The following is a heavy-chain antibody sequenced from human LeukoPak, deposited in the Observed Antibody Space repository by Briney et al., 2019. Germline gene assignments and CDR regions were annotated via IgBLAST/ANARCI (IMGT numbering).Heavy chain of an antibody. J-gene: IGHJ4*02. D-gene: IGHD3-22*01. CDR1: GFTFSDYD. CDR3: AREGRGYYGDFDY. V-gene: IGHV3-11*01. Sequence: PGGSLRLSCSAPGFTFSDYDMNWIRQAPGKGLEWVSYIRSDGSTIYDADSVKGRFFISRDNARNSLYLQMNSLRAEDTAVYYCAREGRGYYGDFDYWDQGTLVTVSS. CDR2: IRSDGSTI.